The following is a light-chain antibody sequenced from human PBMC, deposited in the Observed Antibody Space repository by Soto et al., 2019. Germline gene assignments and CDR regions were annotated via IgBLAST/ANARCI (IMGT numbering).Light chain of an antibody. CDR2: NVN. Sequence: QSALTQSASVSGSPGQSITISCTGTSSDVGNYNYVSWYQQHPGEVPKLILFNVNNRPSGVSNRLSASKSGNTASLTISWLQAEDDADYYCSSFTSSTTYVFGTGTKFTVL. CDR1: SSDVGNYNY. CDR3: SSFTSSTTYV. J-gene: IGLJ1*01. V-gene: IGLV2-14*01.